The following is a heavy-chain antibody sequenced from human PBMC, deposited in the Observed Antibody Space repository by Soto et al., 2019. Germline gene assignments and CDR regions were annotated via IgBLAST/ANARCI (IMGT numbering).Heavy chain of an antibody. J-gene: IGHJ4*02. CDR2: ISGSGGST. Sequence: QPVGSLRLSCAASGFTFNNYAMTWVRQAPGKGLEWVSGISGSGGSTWYADSVKGRLTISRDSSKNTLYLQMDSLTADDTAVYYCARYFYDSGGYYSIFDYWGQGTLVTVSS. CDR1: GFTFNNYA. V-gene: IGHV3-23*01. D-gene: IGHD3-22*01. CDR3: ARYFYDSGGYYSIFDY.